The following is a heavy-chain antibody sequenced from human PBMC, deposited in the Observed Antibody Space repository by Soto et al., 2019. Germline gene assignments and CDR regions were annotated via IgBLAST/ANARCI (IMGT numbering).Heavy chain of an antibody. CDR1: GVSISSDNW. D-gene: IGHD6-13*01. Sequence: QVQLQESGPGLVRPSGTVSLTCAVSGVSISSDNWWSWVRQPPGKALEWIGEIHHSGSTNYNPSLKSRATTSVDPSKDLFSLTLNSVTAADTAFYYCARDQGSHPGDWGQGTLVSVSS. CDR2: IHHSGST. V-gene: IGHV4-4*02. CDR3: ARDQGSHPGD. J-gene: IGHJ4*02.